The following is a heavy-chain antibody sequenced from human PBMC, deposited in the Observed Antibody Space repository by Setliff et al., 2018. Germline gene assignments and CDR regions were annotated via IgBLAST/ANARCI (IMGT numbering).Heavy chain of an antibody. V-gene: IGHV4-30-4*08. CDR3: ARDGNNWNDLDY. CDR2: IYYIGST. CDR1: GGSISSGDYY. Sequence: SETLSLTCTVSGGSISSGDYYWSWIRQPPGKGLEWIAYIYYIGSTYYNPSLKSRVTISVGTSKNQFSLNLTSVTAADTALYYCARDGNNWNDLDYWGHGTLVTVSS. J-gene: IGHJ4*01. D-gene: IGHD1-20*01.